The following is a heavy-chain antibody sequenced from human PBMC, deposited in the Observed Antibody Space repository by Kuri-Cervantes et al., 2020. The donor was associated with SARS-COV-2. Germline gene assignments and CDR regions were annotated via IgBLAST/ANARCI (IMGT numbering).Heavy chain of an antibody. Sequence: SETPSLTCTVSGGSISSSSYYWGWIRQPPGKGLEWIGSIYYSGSTYYNPSLKSRVTISVDTSKNQFSLKLSSVTAADTAVYYCASRSASLTELYYFDYWGQGTLVTVSS. V-gene: IGHV4-39*01. CDR1: GGSISSSSYY. J-gene: IGHJ4*02. D-gene: IGHD1-20*01. CDR3: ASRSASLTELYYFDY. CDR2: IYYSGST.